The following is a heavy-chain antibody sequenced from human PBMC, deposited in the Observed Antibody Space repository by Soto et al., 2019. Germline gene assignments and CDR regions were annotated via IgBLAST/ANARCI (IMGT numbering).Heavy chain of an antibody. V-gene: IGHV3-7*05. J-gene: IGHJ4*02. Sequence: EVQLVESGGGLVQPGGSLRLSCAASGFTFSGYWMKWVRQAPGKGLEWVATIKEDGSEKYYVDSVKGRFTISRDSAKNSVHLQMNSRRVEDTAVYYWARTRGYWGQGTLVTVSS. CDR2: IKEDGSEK. D-gene: IGHD3-10*01. CDR1: GFTFSGYW. CDR3: ARTRGY.